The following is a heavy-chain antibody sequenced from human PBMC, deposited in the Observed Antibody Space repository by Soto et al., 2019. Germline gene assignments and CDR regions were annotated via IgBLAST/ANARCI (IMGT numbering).Heavy chain of an antibody. J-gene: IGHJ5*02. CDR2: ISGSGGST. CDR1: GLTFNSYA. D-gene: IGHD3-10*01. V-gene: IGHV3-23*01. CDR3: AKDTSRSPGKWVTMVRGVINWFDP. Sequence: GCLRISCAASGLTFNSYAMSWVRQAPGKGLEWVSAISGSGGSTYYADSVKGRFTISRDNSKNTLYLQMNSLRAEDTAVYYCAKDTSRSPGKWVTMVRGVINWFDP.